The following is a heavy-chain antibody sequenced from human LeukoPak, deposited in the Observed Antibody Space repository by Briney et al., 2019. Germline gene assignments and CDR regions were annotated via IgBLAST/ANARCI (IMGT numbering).Heavy chain of an antibody. D-gene: IGHD4-11*01. CDR1: GYTFTSYG. Sequence: AXVKVSCKASGYTFTSYGISWVRQAPGQGLEWMGWIRVDNGNTKYAQKLQGRVTMTTDTSTSTAYMELRSLTSDDTAVYYCARDWGYSVDYWGQGTLVTVSS. CDR3: ARDWGYSVDY. J-gene: IGHJ4*02. V-gene: IGHV1-18*01. CDR2: IRVDNGNT.